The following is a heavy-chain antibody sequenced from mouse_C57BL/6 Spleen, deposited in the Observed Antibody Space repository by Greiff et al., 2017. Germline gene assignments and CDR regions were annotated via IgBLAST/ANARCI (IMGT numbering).Heavy chain of an antibody. CDR2: INPSSGYT. J-gene: IGHJ2*01. Sequence: QVQLKESGAELARPGASVKMSCKASGYTFTSYTMHWVKQRPGQGLEWIGYINPSSGYTKYNQKFKDKATLTADKSSSTAYMQLSSLTSEDSAVYYCASMVTTGYYFDYWGQGTTLTVSS. D-gene: IGHD2-2*01. CDR1: GYTFTSYT. CDR3: ASMVTTGYYFDY. V-gene: IGHV1-4*01.